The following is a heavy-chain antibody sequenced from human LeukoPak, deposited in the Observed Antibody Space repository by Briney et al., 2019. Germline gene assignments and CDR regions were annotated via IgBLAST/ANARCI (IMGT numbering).Heavy chain of an antibody. Sequence: GGSLRLSCAASGFTFSSYSMNWVRQAPGKGLEWVSSISSSSSYIYYADSVKGRFTISRDNAKNSLYLQMNSLKAEDTAVYYCARDHDYYGSGSYYYYFDYWGQGTLVTVSS. CDR2: ISSSSSYI. CDR3: ARDHDYYGSGSYYYYFDY. CDR1: GFTFSSYS. V-gene: IGHV3-21*01. D-gene: IGHD3-10*01. J-gene: IGHJ4*02.